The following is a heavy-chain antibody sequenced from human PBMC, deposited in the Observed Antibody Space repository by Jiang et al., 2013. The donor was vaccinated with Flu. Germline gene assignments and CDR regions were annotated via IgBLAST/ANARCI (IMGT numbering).Heavy chain of an antibody. J-gene: IGHJ4*02. D-gene: IGHD2-8*01. V-gene: IGHV4-34*01. CDR1: GGSLSGFY. Sequence: KPSETLSLTCAVYGGSLSGFYWSWDPSVPREGAGVDWRNQSYGNTAYNPSLKSRVSMSVDTSRNQISLKLASVIAADTAVYYCARGAGYAMVAGYLDQWGQGTLVRVSS. CDR3: ARGAGYAMVAGYLDQ. CDR2: QSYGNT.